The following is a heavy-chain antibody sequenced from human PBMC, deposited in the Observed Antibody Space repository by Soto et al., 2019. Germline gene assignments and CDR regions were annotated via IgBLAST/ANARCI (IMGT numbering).Heavy chain of an antibody. V-gene: IGHV3-23*01. CDR1: GFTFSSSA. CDR3: AKAWTLDV. Sequence: EVQLWESWGDLVQPGGSLRLSCAASGFTFSSSAMSWVRQAPGRGLEWCSAISGSGGSTYHADSVKGRFTISRDISKNTLYLQMASLRVEDTAIDYCAKAWTLDVWGKGTTVTVSS. D-gene: IGHD1-1*01. J-gene: IGHJ6*04. CDR2: ISGSGGST.